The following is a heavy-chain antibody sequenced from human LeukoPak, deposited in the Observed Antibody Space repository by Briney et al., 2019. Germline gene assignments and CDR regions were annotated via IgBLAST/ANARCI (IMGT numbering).Heavy chain of an antibody. CDR1: EFSDGSNY. J-gene: IGHJ4*02. D-gene: IGHD3-9*01. CDR2: IYSGGST. Sequence: GGSLRLSCAASEFSDGSNYMTWVRQAPGKGLEWVSLIYSGGSTYYADSVKGRFTISRDNSKNTLYLQMNSLRAEDTAVYYCAREDRYYDILTGYYFEGFDYWGQGTLVTVSS. CDR3: AREDRYYDILTGYYFEGFDY. V-gene: IGHV3-66*01.